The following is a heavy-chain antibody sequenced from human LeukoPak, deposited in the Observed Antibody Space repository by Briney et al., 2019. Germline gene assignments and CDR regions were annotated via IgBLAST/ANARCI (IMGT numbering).Heavy chain of an antibody. CDR3: ARGYSGYSIDY. CDR1: GFTFSSYS. V-gene: IGHV3-48*04. Sequence: GGSLRLSCAASGFTFSSYSMNWVRQAPGKGLEWVSYISSSGSTIYYADSVKGRFTISRDNAKNSLYLQMNSLRAEDTAVYYCARGYSGYSIDYWGQGTLVTVSS. D-gene: IGHD5-12*01. J-gene: IGHJ4*02. CDR2: ISSSGSTI.